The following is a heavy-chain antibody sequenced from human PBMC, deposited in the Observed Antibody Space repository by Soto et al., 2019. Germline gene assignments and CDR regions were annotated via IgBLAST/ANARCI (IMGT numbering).Heavy chain of an antibody. CDR2: ISGSGGST. Sequence: PXGSLRLSCAASGFTFSSYAMSRVRQAPGKGLEWVSAISGSGGSTYYADSVKGRFTISRDNSKNTLYLQMNSLRAEDTAVYYCAKALGDFWSGYYPPYYYYGMDVWGQGTTVTVSS. V-gene: IGHV3-23*01. D-gene: IGHD3-3*01. CDR1: GFTFSSYA. CDR3: AKALGDFWSGYYPPYYYYGMDV. J-gene: IGHJ6*02.